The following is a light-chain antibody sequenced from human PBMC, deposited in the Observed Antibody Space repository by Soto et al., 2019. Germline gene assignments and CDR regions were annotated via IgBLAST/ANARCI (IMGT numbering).Light chain of an antibody. CDR3: QQYNNWPRT. CDR2: AAS. CDR1: QSLSGD. Sequence: EIVMTQSPATPSVSPGERATLSCRVSQSLSGDLAGYQQNRGQAPRLLIYAASTRATGTPARFRGSGSGTDFTLTISSLQSDDFAVDYCQQYNNWPRTFGQGTKV. J-gene: IGKJ1*01. V-gene: IGKV3-15*01.